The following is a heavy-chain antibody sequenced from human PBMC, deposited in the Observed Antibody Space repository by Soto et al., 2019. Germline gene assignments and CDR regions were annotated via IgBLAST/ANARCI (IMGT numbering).Heavy chain of an antibody. CDR1: GFTFSNAW. V-gene: IGHV3-15*01. Sequence: GGSLRLSCAASGFTFSNAWMSWVRQAPGKGLEWVGRIKSKTDGGTTDYAAPVKGRFTISRDDSKNTLYLQMNSLKTEDTAVYYCTTDNGAAEQASYGDYEYYYYYYMDVWGKGTTVTVSS. CDR3: TTDNGAAEQASYGDYEYYYYYYMDV. J-gene: IGHJ6*03. D-gene: IGHD4-17*01. CDR2: IKSKTDGGTT.